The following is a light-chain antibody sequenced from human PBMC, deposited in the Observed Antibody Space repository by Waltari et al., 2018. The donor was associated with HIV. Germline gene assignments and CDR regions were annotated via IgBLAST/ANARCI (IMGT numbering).Light chain of an antibody. J-gene: IGKJ2*01. CDR1: QSISSY. CDR3: QKTYSTPYT. Sequence: DIQMPQSPSSLSASVGDRVTITCRASQSISSYLNWYHHKPGNATKLLIYAASTLQSGVPSLFSGSGSGTDFTLTISSLQPEDFATYYCQKTYSTPYTFGQGTKLEIK. V-gene: IGKV1-39*01. CDR2: AAS.